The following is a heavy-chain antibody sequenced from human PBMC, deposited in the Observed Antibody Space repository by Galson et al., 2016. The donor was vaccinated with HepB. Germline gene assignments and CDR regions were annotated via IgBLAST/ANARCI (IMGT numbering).Heavy chain of an antibody. V-gene: IGHV3-11*04. CDR1: GLNFNIQY. D-gene: IGHD2-21*01. Sequence: SLRLSCANSGLNFNIQYMSWIRQAPGKGLECVSFVSNSGSPISYADSVRGRFTVSRDNAKNSLSLQIDSLRSEDTAVYYCATVHYHHIRAWGQGTLLIVSP. J-gene: IGHJ1*01. CDR3: ATVHYHHIRA. CDR2: VSNSGSPI.